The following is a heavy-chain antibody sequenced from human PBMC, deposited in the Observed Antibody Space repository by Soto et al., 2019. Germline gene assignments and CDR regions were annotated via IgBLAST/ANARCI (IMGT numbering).Heavy chain of an antibody. V-gene: IGHV1-69*13. CDR2: IIPIFGTA. CDR1: GGTFSRYA. D-gene: IGHD3-10*01. J-gene: IGHJ6*02. CDR3: ARVVDGSGSYYYYYGMDV. Sequence: SVKVSCKACGGTFSRYAISWVRQAPGQGLEWMGGIIPIFGTANYAQKFQGRVTITADESTSTAYMELSSLRSEDTAVYYCARVVDGSGSYYYYYGMDVWGQGTTVTVSS.